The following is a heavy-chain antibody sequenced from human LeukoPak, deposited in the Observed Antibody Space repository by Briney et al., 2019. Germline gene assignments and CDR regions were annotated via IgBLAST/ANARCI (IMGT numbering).Heavy chain of an antibody. Sequence: PGGSLRLSCAASGFIFSNYDIHWVRQAPGKGLEWEAVIWDDGNKKYYADSVKGRFSISRDNSKNTRYLQMNPLRAEDTALYYSARESYGSGSPHLDDWGQGTLVTVSS. CDR1: GFIFSNYD. V-gene: IGHV3-33*01. D-gene: IGHD3-10*01. CDR3: ARESYGSGSPHLDD. J-gene: IGHJ4*02. CDR2: IWDDGNKK.